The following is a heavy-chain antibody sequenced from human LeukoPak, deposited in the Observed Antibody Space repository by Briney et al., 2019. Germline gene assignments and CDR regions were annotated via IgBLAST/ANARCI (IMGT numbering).Heavy chain of an antibody. CDR2: IKQDGSEK. CDR1: GFTFSNSW. V-gene: IGHV3-7*05. D-gene: IGHD2/OR15-2a*01. CDR3: ARDFH. J-gene: IGHJ4*02. Sequence: GGSLRLSCAASGFTFSNSWMSWIRQAPGQGLEWVANIKQDGSEKYYVDSVKGLFTISRDNARNSLYLQMNSLRAEDTAVYYFARDFHWGQGTLVTVSA.